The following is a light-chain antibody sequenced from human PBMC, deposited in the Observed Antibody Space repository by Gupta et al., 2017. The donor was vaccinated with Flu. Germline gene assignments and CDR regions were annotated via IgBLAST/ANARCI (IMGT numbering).Light chain of an antibody. CDR2: KAS. Sequence: DIQMTQSPSTLSASVGDRVTIPCRASQSISSWLAWYQQKPGKAPNLLVYKASNLESGVPSRFSGSGSGTEFTLTISRLQPDDFATYYCHQYNSYSRTFGQGTQVEIK. CDR1: QSISSW. J-gene: IGKJ1*01. V-gene: IGKV1-5*03. CDR3: HQYNSYSRT.